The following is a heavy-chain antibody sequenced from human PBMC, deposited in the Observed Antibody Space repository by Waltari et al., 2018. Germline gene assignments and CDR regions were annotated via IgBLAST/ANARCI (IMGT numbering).Heavy chain of an antibody. Sequence: QVQLQQWGAGLLKPSETLSLTCAVYGGSFSGYYWSWIRQPPGKGLAWIGEINHSGSTNYNPSLKSRVTISVDTSKNQFSLKLSSVTAADTAVYYCARGVVGYCSSTSCQSGYFQHWGQGTLVTVSS. CDR1: GGSFSGYY. CDR2: INHSGST. CDR3: ARGVVGYCSSTSCQSGYFQH. V-gene: IGHV4-34*01. D-gene: IGHD2-2*01. J-gene: IGHJ1*01.